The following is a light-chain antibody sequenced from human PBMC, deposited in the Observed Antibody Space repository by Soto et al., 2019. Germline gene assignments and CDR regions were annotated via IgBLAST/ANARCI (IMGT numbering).Light chain of an antibody. J-gene: IGKJ1*01. Sequence: EIVLTQSPGTLSLSPGERATLSCMASPSISSYYLAWYQHKPGQAPRLLIHAASNRATGIPDRFSGSGSGTDFTLTISRLEPEDFAVYYCQQYGTSRPWTFGQGTKVEIK. V-gene: IGKV3-20*01. CDR1: PSISSYY. CDR3: QQYGTSRPWT. CDR2: AAS.